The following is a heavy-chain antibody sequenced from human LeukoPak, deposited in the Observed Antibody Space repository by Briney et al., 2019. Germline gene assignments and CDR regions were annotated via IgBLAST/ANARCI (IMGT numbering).Heavy chain of an antibody. CDR1: GYSISSGYY. Sequence: SETLSLTCTVSGYSISSGYYWGWIRQPPGKGLEWIGEINHSGSTNYNPSLKSRVTISVDTSKNQFSLKLSSVTAADTAVYYCARGLGYSYGTLYWDYWGQGTLVTVSS. V-gene: IGHV4-38-2*02. D-gene: IGHD5-18*01. CDR3: ARGLGYSYGTLYWDY. J-gene: IGHJ4*02. CDR2: INHSGST.